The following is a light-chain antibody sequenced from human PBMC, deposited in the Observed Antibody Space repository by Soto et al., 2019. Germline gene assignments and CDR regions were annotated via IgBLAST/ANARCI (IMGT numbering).Light chain of an antibody. CDR2: KAS. Sequence: IHMTQSPSTLSASVVGLGTMTCRASQSISSWLAWYQQKSGKAPKLLIYKASSLESGVPSRFSGSGSGTEFTLTISSLQPDDFATYYCQQYNSYWTFGQGTRWIS. J-gene: IGKJ1*01. CDR3: QQYNSYWT. CDR1: QSISSW. V-gene: IGKV1-5*03.